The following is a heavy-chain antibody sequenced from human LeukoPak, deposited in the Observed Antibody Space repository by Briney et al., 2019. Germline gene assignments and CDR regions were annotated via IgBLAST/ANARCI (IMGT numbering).Heavy chain of an antibody. J-gene: IGHJ6*02. CDR2: IYYSGST. D-gene: IGHD6-19*01. CDR3: ATLPGIAVAATHHYYGMDV. CDR1: GGSISRTNYY. Sequence: SETLSLTCTVSGGSISRTNYYWGWIRQPPGKGLEWIGSIYYSGSTYYNPSLKSRVTVSVDTSKNQFSLYLTSVTAADTAVYCCATLPGIAVAATHHYYGMDVWGQGTTVTVSS. V-gene: IGHV4-39*01.